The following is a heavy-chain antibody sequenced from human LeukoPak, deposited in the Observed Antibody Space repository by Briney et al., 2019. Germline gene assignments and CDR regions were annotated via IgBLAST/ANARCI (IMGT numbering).Heavy chain of an antibody. CDR2: ISYIGST. CDR3: ARDLLTVTKGFDI. D-gene: IGHD4-17*01. CDR1: ADTFSSHY. V-gene: IGHV4-59*11. Sequence: SETLSLTCAVSADTFSSHYWSWIRQAPGKGLEWIGYISYIGSTNYNPSLKSRVTISIDTSKNQFSLKLSSVTAADTAVYYCARDLLTVTKGFDIWGQGTMVSVSS. J-gene: IGHJ3*02.